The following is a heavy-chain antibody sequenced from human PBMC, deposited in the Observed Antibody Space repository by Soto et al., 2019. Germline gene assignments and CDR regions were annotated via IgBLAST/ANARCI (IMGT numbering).Heavy chain of an antibody. CDR2: IYYSAKT. J-gene: IGHJ3*01. V-gene: IGHV4-59*01. Sequence: QVQLQESGPGLVRPSETLSLTCTVSGGSMTSYYWGWIRKPPGKGLEWIGHIYYSAKTYSNPSLRGGLTMSSDPSKNQFSLKLSSVAAADTALYYCARVASREAFDVWGQGTMVSVSS. CDR1: GGSMTSYY. CDR3: ARVASREAFDV.